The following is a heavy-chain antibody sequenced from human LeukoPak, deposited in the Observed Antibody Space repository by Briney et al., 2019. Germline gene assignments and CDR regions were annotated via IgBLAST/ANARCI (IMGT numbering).Heavy chain of an antibody. D-gene: IGHD2-15*01. CDR3: ARGRYGSSWYVEEEFDH. Sequence: SETLSLTCAVYGGSFSGYYWSWIRQPPGKGLEWIGEINRSGSTNYISSLKSRVTISADTSKNHFSLKLNAVTAADTAVYYCARGRYGSSWYVEEEFDHWGQGTLVTVSS. CDR2: INRSGST. V-gene: IGHV4-34*01. CDR1: GGSFSGYY. J-gene: IGHJ4*02.